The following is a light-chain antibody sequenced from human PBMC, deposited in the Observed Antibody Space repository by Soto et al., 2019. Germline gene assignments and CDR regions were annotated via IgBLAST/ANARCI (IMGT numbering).Light chain of an antibody. Sequence: EVVLTQSPGTLSLSPGERATLSCRASQTVSSSHLAWYQQKPGQAPRLLIYGASDRATDIPDRFSGSGSGTDFTLTLSRLEPEDFAVYYCQHFGSSPPTYTFGPGTKLEIK. CDR1: QTVSSSH. CDR3: QHFGSSPPTYT. J-gene: IGKJ2*01. V-gene: IGKV3-20*01. CDR2: GAS.